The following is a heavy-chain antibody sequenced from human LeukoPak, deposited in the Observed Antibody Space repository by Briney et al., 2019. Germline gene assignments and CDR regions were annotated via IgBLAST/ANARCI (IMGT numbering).Heavy chain of an antibody. Sequence: GGSLRLSCAASGFTFSSYAMTWVRQAPGKGLEWVSTIRSGAHTYYADSVKGRLSISRDNSKNTLYLEMNSLRAEDAAVYYCARISVVSRSGPLDYWGQGTLVTVSS. D-gene: IGHD3-10*01. CDR1: GFTFSSYA. J-gene: IGHJ4*02. CDR2: IRSGAHT. CDR3: ARISVVSRSGPLDY. V-gene: IGHV3-23*01.